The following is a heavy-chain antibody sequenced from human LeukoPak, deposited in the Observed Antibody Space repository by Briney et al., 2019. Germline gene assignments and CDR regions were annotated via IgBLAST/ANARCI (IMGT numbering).Heavy chain of an antibody. J-gene: IGHJ4*02. CDR3: ARVWYSSGQTDY. D-gene: IGHD6-19*01. CDR2: ISSSSSYI. CDR1: GFTFSSYS. V-gene: IGHV3-21*01. Sequence: GGSLRLSCAASGFTFSSYSMNWVRQAPGKGLEWVSSISSSSSYIYYADSVKGRFTISRANAKNSLYLQMNSLRAEDTAVYYCARVWYSSGQTDYWGQGTLVTVSS.